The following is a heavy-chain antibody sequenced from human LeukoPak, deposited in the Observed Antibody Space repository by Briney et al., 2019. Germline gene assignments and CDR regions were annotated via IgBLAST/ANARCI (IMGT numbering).Heavy chain of an antibody. Sequence: ASVKVSCKASEYTFTGYYMHWVRQAPGQGLEWMGWINPNSGGTNYAQKFQGRVTMTRDTSISTDYMELSRLRSDDTAVYYCASYYDILTSHYYYYGMDVWGQGTTVTVSS. J-gene: IGHJ6*02. D-gene: IGHD3-9*01. CDR1: EYTFTGYY. CDR3: ASYYDILTSHYYYYGMDV. V-gene: IGHV1-2*02. CDR2: INPNSGGT.